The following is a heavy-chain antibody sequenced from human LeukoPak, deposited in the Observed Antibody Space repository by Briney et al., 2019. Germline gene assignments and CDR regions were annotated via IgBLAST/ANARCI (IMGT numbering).Heavy chain of an antibody. V-gene: IGHV1-2*02. CDR1: GYTFTGYY. D-gene: IGHD3-10*01. Sequence: ASVTVSCKASGYTFTGYYMHWVRQAPGQGLEWMGWINPNSGGTNYAQKFQGRVTMTGDTSISTAYMELSRLRSDDTAVYYCAREDYGSANYLGYWGQGTLVTVSS. CDR3: AREDYGSANYLGY. CDR2: INPNSGGT. J-gene: IGHJ4*02.